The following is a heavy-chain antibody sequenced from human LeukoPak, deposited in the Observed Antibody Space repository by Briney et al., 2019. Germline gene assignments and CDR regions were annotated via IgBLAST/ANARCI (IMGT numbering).Heavy chain of an antibody. CDR1: GFTFSSYG. Sequence: GGSLRLSCAASGFTFSSYGMHWVRQAPGKGLEWVAVIWYDGSNKYYADSVKGRFTISRDNSKNTLYLQMNSLRAEDTAVYYCARDPDYYDSSGYGDYWGQGTLVTVSS. D-gene: IGHD3-22*01. CDR3: ARDPDYYDSSGYGDY. CDR2: IWYDGSNK. J-gene: IGHJ4*02. V-gene: IGHV3-33*01.